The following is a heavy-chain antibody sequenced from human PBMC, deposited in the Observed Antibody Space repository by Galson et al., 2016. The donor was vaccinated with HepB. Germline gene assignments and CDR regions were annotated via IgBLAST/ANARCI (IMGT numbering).Heavy chain of an antibody. V-gene: IGHV4-61*01. CDR2: VSYSGFI. J-gene: IGHJ4*02. CDR3: ARGRGYSSYDFAF. CDR1: GDSISSGSYY. Sequence: ETLSLTCFVSGDSISSGSYYWNWIRQPPGKGLEWIGHVSYSGFIKYNPSLESRVTISADMSKNQFFLKLTSVTAADTAVYYCARGRGYSSYDFAFWGQGILVTVSS. D-gene: IGHD5-12*01.